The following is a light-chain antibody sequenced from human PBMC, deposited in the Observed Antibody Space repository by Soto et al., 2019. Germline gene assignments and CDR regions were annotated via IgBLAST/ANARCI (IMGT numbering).Light chain of an antibody. Sequence: DIQMTQSPSSLSASVGDRVTITCRASQGISNYLAWYQQKPGKVPKLLIYAASTLQSGVPSRFSGSGSVTVFTITISSLQPEDVATYYCQKYNSAPPYTFGQGTKLEIK. CDR3: QKYNSAPPYT. CDR2: AAS. J-gene: IGKJ2*01. V-gene: IGKV1-27*01. CDR1: QGISNY.